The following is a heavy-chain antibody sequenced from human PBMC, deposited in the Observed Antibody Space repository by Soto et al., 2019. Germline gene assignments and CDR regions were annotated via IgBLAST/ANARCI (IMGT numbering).Heavy chain of an antibody. CDR3: VRDFGEVGSTAVFDI. V-gene: IGHV3-74*01. CDR2: INSDGSNT. CDR1: RFTFNIYW. Sequence: LRLSCAASRFTFNIYWMHWVRQAPGKGLVWVSRINSDGSNTTYADSVKGRFTISRDNAKNTLYLQMDSLRAEDTGVYYCVRDFGEVGSTAVFDIWGLGTMVTVSS. J-gene: IGHJ3*02. D-gene: IGHD3-10*01.